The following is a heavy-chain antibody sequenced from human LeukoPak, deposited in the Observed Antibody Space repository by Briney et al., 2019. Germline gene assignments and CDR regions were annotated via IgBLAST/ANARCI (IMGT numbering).Heavy chain of an antibody. CDR1: GFSFSSYS. Sequence: GGSLRLSCVASGFSFSSYSMNWVRQAPGKGLEWVSTISSGTGSYIYYADSVRGRFTISRDNAKNSLYLQMNSLRAEDTAVYYCVRGVGVSRFNYLDSWGQGTLVIVSS. CDR3: VRGVGVSRFNYLDS. D-gene: IGHD6-13*01. J-gene: IGHJ4*02. CDR2: ISSGTGSYI. V-gene: IGHV3-21*01.